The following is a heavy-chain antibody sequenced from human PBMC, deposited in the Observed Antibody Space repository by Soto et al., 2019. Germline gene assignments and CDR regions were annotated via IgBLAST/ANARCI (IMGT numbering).Heavy chain of an antibody. CDR1: GFTFSSYA. D-gene: IGHD1-1*01. J-gene: IGHJ3*02. V-gene: IGHV3-23*01. Sequence: GGSLRLSCAASGFTFSSYAMSWVRQAPGKGLEWVSAISGSGGSTYYADSVKGRFTISRDNSKNTLYLQMNSLRAADTAVYYCAIDLTPLSTAAFDIWGQGIMVTVSS. CDR2: ISGSGGST. CDR3: AIDLTPLSTAAFDI.